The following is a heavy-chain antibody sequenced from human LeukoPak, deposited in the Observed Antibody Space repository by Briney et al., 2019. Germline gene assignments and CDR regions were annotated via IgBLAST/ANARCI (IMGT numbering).Heavy chain of an antibody. J-gene: IGHJ3*02. D-gene: IGHD3-3*01. CDR1: GFTFSRYW. V-gene: IGHV3-48*01. CDR3: ARTYDFGRGPPGDAFDN. CDR2: IDARSGIV. Sequence: GGSLRLSCAASGFTFSRYWMHWVRQAPGKGLEWVSYIDARSGIVYYADSVQGRFTISRDDAKDSVFLQMNSLRVDDTAVYYCARTYDFGRGPPGDAFDNWGQGTLVTVPS.